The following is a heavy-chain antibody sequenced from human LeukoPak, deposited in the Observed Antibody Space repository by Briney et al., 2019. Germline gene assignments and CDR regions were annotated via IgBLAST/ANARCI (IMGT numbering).Heavy chain of an antibody. CDR3: ARVSLSGIAAAGWRRYYYYGMDV. J-gene: IGHJ6*04. D-gene: IGHD6-13*01. CDR1: GYSISSGYY. CDR2: IYHSGST. V-gene: IGHV4-38-2*01. Sequence: PSETLSLTCAVSGYSISSGYYWGWIRQPPGKGLEWIGSIYHSGSTYYNPSLKSRVTISVDTSKNQFSLKLSSVTAADTAVYYCARVSLSGIAAAGWRRYYYYGMDVWGKGTTVTVSS.